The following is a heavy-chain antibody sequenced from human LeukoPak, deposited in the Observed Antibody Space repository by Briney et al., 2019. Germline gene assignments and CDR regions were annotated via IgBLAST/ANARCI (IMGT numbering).Heavy chain of an antibody. CDR3: ARDEEFTMIVVVTIGVFQH. CDR2: IIPIFGTA. Sequence: GASVKVSCKASGGTFSSYAISWVRQAPGQGLEWMGGIIPIFGTANYAQKFQGRVTITTDESTSTAYMELSSLRSEDTAVYYCARDEEFTMIVVVTIGVFQHWGQGTLVTVSS. CDR1: GGTFSSYA. D-gene: IGHD3-22*01. J-gene: IGHJ1*01. V-gene: IGHV1-69*05.